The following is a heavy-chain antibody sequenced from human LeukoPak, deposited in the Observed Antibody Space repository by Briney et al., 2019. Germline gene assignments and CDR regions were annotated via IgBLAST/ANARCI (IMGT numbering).Heavy chain of an antibody. CDR1: GFTFSSYA. D-gene: IGHD3-10*01. V-gene: IGHV3-30*04. J-gene: IGHJ4*02. CDR3: ARATYYYGSGISYFDY. Sequence: GRFLRLSCAASGFTFSSYAMPWVRQAPGKGLEGVAVISYDGSNKYYADSVKGRFTVSRDNSTNTLYLQMNSLRAEDTAVYYCARATYYYGSGISYFDYWGQGTLVTVSS. CDR2: ISYDGSNK.